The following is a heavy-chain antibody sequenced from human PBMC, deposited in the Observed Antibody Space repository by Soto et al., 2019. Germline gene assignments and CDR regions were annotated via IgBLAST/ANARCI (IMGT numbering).Heavy chain of an antibody. CDR2: IYYSGST. J-gene: IGHJ3*02. D-gene: IGHD3-22*01. Sequence: NPSETLSLTCSVSGDSISNGDYYWSWIRQPPGKGLEWIGYIYYSGSTYYNPSLKSRASISVDTAINQFSLELTSVTAADTAVYYCARLFAYYDKEPGAFDIWGQGTPVTVS. CDR1: GDSISNGDYY. V-gene: IGHV4-30-4*01. CDR3: ARLFAYYDKEPGAFDI.